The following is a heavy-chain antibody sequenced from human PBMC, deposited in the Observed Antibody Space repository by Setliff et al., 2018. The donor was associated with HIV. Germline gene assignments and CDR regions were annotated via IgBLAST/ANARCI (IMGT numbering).Heavy chain of an antibody. CDR3: ARMGNSYDSSGSYDYFDY. J-gene: IGHJ4*02. D-gene: IGHD3-22*01. Sequence: SETLSLTCTVSGYSISSDYYWGWIRQPPGKGLEWIGNIYHSGSTYYNPSLKGRVTISVDTSKNQFSLKLSSVTAADTAVYYCARMGNSYDSSGSYDYFDYWGQGTLVTVSS. CDR1: GYSISSDYY. V-gene: IGHV4-38-2*02. CDR2: IYHSGST.